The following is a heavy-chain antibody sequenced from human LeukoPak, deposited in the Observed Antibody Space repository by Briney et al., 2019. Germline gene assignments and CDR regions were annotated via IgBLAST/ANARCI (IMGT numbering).Heavy chain of an antibody. CDR3: AREASTYYYDSSGYYSGDYWYFDL. Sequence: ASVKVSCKASGYTFTSYGISWVRQAPGQGLEWMGWISAYNGNTNYAQKLQGRVTMTTDTSTSTAYMELSSLRSEDTAVYYCAREASTYYYDSSGYYSGDYWYFDLWGRGTLVTVSS. J-gene: IGHJ2*01. D-gene: IGHD3-22*01. V-gene: IGHV1-18*01. CDR1: GYTFTSYG. CDR2: ISAYNGNT.